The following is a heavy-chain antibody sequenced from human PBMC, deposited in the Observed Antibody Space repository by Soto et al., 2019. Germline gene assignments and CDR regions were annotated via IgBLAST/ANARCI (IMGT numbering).Heavy chain of an antibody. CDR2: IIPIFDIT. CDR1: GYTFSMSG. D-gene: IGHD3-22*01. J-gene: IGHJ4*02. Sequence: ASVKVSCKSSGYTFSMSGISWLRQAPGQGLEWMGRIIPIFDITNYAQKFQGRVTITADKSTSTVYMDLSSLRSEDTAVYYCARSLLGDYYDSDGLDNWGQGTLVTVSS. CDR3: ARSLLGDYYDSDGLDN. V-gene: IGHV1-69*04.